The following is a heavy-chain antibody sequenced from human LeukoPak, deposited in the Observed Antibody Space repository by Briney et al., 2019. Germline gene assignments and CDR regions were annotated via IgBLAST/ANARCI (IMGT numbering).Heavy chain of an antibody. D-gene: IGHD1-26*01. V-gene: IGHV4-59*01. CDR1: GGSISTYY. Sequence: SQTLSLTCTISGGSISTYYWSWIRQPPGKGLEWIAYIYYSGNANYNPSLKSRVTISVDTSKSQFSLKLSSVTAADTAVYYCARVGSGSFDYWGQGTLVAVSS. CDR2: IYYSGNA. J-gene: IGHJ4*02. CDR3: ARVGSGSFDY.